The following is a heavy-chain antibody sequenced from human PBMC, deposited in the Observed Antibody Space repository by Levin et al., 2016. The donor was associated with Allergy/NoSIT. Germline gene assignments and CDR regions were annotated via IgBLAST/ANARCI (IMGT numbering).Heavy chain of an antibody. Sequence: GESLKISCAASGFTFSDYWMNWVRQAPGRGLEWVASINQGGSEIYYVDSVKGRFTISRDNAKNSLYLQMNSLRAEDTTLYYCARDGVAAGLYFDSWGQGTLVTVSS. CDR2: INQGGSEI. J-gene: IGHJ4*02. CDR3: ARDGVAAGLYFDS. V-gene: IGHV3-7*04. CDR1: GFTFSDYW. D-gene: IGHD6-13*01.